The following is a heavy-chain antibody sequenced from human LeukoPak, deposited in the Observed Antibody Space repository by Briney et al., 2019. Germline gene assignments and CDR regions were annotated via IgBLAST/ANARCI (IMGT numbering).Heavy chain of an antibody. V-gene: IGHV3-7*01. CDR1: GFSFSAYW. J-gene: IGHJ4*02. CDR3: TRRAMRGYPDY. Sequence: GGSLRLSCEASGFSFSAYWMRWVRQAPGKGPEWVASIKEDGGEKFYVDSVKGRFTVSRDNAKTSLYLQMNNLRAEDVGVYYCTRRAMRGYPDYWGQGTLVTVSS. D-gene: IGHD5-12*01. CDR2: IKEDGGEK.